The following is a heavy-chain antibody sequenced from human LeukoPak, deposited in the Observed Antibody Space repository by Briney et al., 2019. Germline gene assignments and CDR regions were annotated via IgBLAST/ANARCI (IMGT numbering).Heavy chain of an antibody. D-gene: IGHD3-3*01. CDR2: INHSGNT. V-gene: IGHV4-34*01. CDR3: AREVRANDFWSGYSRGSIFDY. J-gene: IGHJ4*02. Sequence: SETLSLTCAVYGGSFSNYYWTWIRQSPGKGLEWIGEINHSGNTNDNPYLKSRVTISLDTSKNQFYLKLISVTAADTAVYYCAREVRANDFWSGYSRGSIFDYWGQGTPVTVSS. CDR1: GGSFSNYY.